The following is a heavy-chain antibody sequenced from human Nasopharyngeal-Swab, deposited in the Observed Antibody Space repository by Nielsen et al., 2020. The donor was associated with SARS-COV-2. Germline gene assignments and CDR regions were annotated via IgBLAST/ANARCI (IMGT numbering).Heavy chain of an antibody. Sequence: SLKISFAASGFTFDDYAMHWVRQAPGKGLEWVSGISWNSGSIGYADSVKGRFTISRDNAKNSLYLQMNSLRAEDTALYYCAEYSSGSDYWGQGTLVTVSS. D-gene: IGHD6-19*01. V-gene: IGHV3-9*01. CDR3: AEYSSGSDY. CDR1: GFTFDDYA. CDR2: ISWNSGSI. J-gene: IGHJ4*02.